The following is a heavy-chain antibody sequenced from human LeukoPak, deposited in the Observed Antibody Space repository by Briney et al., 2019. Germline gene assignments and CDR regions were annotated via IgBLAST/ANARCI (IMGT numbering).Heavy chain of an antibody. CDR3: ARGRWGTRVRGGGHWFDP. V-gene: IGHV1-18*01. D-gene: IGHD3-10*02. Sequence: ASVKVSCKASGYTFTSYGISWVRQAPGQGLEWMGWISAYNGNTNYAQKLQGRVTMTRNTSISTAYMELSSLRSEDTAVYYCARGRWGTRVRGGGHWFDPWGQGTLVTVSS. J-gene: IGHJ5*02. CDR1: GYTFTSYG. CDR2: ISAYNGNT.